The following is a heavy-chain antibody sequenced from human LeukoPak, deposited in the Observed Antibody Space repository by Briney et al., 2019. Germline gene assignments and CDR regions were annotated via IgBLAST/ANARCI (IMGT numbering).Heavy chain of an antibody. V-gene: IGHV4-4*02. CDR1: GGSISSSNW. Sequence: SSETLSLTCAVSGGSISSSNWWSWVRQPPEKGLEWIGEIYHSGSTNYNPSLKSRVTISVDKSKNQFSLKLNSVTAADTAVYYCASGSRHTVSFDFRGQGTLVTVSS. D-gene: IGHD4-17*01. J-gene: IGHJ4*02. CDR2: IYHSGST. CDR3: ASGSRHTVSFDF.